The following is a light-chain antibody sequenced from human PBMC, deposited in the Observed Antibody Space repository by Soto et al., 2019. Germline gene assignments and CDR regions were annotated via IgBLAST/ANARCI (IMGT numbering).Light chain of an antibody. J-gene: IGKJ4*01. V-gene: IGKV4-1*01. CDR3: QQYYSTPHT. CDR2: WAS. CDR1: QSVLYSSNNKNY. Sequence: DIVITQSXDSXXXXLXXXAXLNXXXXQSVLYSSNNKNYLAWYQQKPGQPPKLLIYWASTRESGVPDRFSGSGSGTDFTLTISSLQAEDVAVYYCQQYYSTPHTFGGGTKVDIK.